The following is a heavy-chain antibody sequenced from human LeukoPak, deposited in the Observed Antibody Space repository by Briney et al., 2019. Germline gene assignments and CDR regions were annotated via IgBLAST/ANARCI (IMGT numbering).Heavy chain of an antibody. V-gene: IGHV1-8*01. J-gene: IGHJ5*02. Sequence: GASVRVSCKASGYTFTSYDMNWVRQAPGQGLEWMGWMNPNSGNTDYAQKFQGRVTMTRNTSISTAYMELSSLRSEDTAVYYCARAATVTTRRGWFDPWGQGTLVTVSS. CDR1: GYTFTSYD. D-gene: IGHD4-17*01. CDR2: MNPNSGNT. CDR3: ARAATVTTRRGWFDP.